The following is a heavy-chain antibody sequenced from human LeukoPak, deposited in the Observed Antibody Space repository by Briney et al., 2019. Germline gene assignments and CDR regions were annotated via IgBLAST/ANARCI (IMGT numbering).Heavy chain of an antibody. D-gene: IGHD1-26*01. V-gene: IGHV3-48*01. CDR3: ARDAGELLFDP. CDR2: ISSSSSTI. CDR1: GFTFSSYS. J-gene: IGHJ5*02. Sequence: PGGSLRLSCAASGFTFSSYSMNWVRQAPGKGLEWVSYISSSSSTIYYADSVKGRFTISRDNAKNSLYLQMNSLRAEDTAVYYCARDAGELLFDPWGQGTLVTVSS.